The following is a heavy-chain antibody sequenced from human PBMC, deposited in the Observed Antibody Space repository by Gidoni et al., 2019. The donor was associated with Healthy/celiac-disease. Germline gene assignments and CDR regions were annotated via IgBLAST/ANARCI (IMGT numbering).Heavy chain of an antibody. J-gene: IGHJ4*02. D-gene: IGHD4-17*01. V-gene: IGHV3-21*01. CDR2: ISSSSSYI. CDR3: ARDPSDYGDIGGFDY. Sequence: EVQLVESGGGLVKPGGSLRLSCAASGFTFSSYSMNWVRQAPGKGLEWVSSISSSSSYIYYADSVKGRFTISRDNAKNSLYLQMNSLRAEDTAVYYCARDPSDYGDIGGFDYWGQGTLVTVSS. CDR1: GFTFSSYS.